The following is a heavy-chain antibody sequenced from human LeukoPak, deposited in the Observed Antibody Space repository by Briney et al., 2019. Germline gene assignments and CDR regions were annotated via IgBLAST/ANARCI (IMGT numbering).Heavy chain of an antibody. Sequence: SETLSLTCTVSGGSISSFYYTWIRQPPGKGLEWIGYIDSSGITNYNSSLNSRVTISLDTSQNQFSLKLNSVTAADTAVYYCATVARGWYPDYWGQGALVTVAS. CDR2: IDSSGIT. CDR3: ATVARGWYPDY. V-gene: IGHV4-59*01. J-gene: IGHJ4*02. CDR1: GGSISSFY. D-gene: IGHD6-19*01.